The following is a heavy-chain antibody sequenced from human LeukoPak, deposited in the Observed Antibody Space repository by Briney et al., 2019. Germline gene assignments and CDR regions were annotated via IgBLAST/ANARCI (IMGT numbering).Heavy chain of an antibody. J-gene: IGHJ6*02. V-gene: IGHV3-23*01. CDR1: GFTFSSYA. Sequence: GGSLRLSCAASGFTFSSYAMSWVRQAPGKGLEWVSAISGSGGSTYYADSVKGRFTISRDNAKNSLYLQMNSLRAEDTAVYYCAREITAGTTRGPYYYGMDVWGQGTTVTVSS. CDR3: AREITAGTTRGPYYYGMDV. CDR2: ISGSGGST. D-gene: IGHD1-7*01.